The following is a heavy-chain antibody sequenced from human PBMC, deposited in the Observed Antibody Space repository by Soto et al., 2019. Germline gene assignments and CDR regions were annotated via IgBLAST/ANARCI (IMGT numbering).Heavy chain of an antibody. J-gene: IGHJ6*02. CDR1: GYTFTGYY. V-gene: IGHV1-2*02. D-gene: IGHD2-2*01. CDR2: INPNSGGT. CDR3: ARDVVVVPAAIGGYYYYYYGMDV. Sequence: ASVKVSCKASGYTFTGYYMHWVRQAPGQGLEWMGWINPNSGGTNYAQKFQGRVTMTRDTSISTAYMELSRLRSDDTAVYYCARDVVVVPAAIGGYYYYYYGMDVWGQGTTVTVSS.